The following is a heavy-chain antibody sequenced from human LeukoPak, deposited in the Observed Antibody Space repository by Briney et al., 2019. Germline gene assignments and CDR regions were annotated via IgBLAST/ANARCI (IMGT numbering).Heavy chain of an antibody. V-gene: IGHV3-21*01. D-gene: IGHD5-24*01. CDR1: GFTFSNYR. CDR3: ARALDGYNEDF. Sequence: PGGSLRLSCAASGFTFSNYRMNWVRQAPGKGLEWVSSISSSSGYIYYAESVKGRFTISRDNAKNSLYLQMDSLRAGDTAVYYCARALDGYNEDFWGQGTLVTVSS. J-gene: IGHJ4*02. CDR2: ISSSSGYI.